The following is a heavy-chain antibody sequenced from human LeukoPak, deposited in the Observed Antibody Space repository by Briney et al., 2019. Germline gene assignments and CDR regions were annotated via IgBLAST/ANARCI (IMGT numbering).Heavy chain of an antibody. CDR1: GGSIRSGGYY. V-gene: IGHV4-31*03. D-gene: IGHD3-22*01. Sequence: PSETLSLTCTVSGGSIRSGGYYWSWIRQHPGKGLEWIGYSYYSGSTYYNPSLKSRVTISVDTSKNQFSLKLSSVTAADTAVYYCAFPAPDSSGYYSRDYWGQGTLVTVSS. CDR3: AFPAPDSSGYYSRDY. J-gene: IGHJ4*02. CDR2: SYYSGST.